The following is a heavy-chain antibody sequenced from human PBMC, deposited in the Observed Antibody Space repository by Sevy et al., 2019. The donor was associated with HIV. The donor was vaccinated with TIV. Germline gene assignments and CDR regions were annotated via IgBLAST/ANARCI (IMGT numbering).Heavy chain of an antibody. J-gene: IGHJ4*02. V-gene: IGHV3-23*01. CDR3: ARDPPGIAATGGG. CDR1: GVTFSNYA. Sequence: GGSLRLSCTSSGVTFSNYAMTWVRQTPGKGLEWVSSISHTGEDTYFADSVKGRFTISRDNSENTLYLQMNSLRAEDTAIYYCARDPPGIAATGGGWGQGTLVTVSS. D-gene: IGHD6-13*01. CDR2: ISHTGEDT.